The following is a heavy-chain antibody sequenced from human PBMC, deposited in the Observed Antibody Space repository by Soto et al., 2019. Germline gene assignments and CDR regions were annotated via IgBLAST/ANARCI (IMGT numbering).Heavy chain of an antibody. V-gene: IGHV1-3*01. CDR3: AREGGNYGPPY. CDR2: INVGNGNT. CDR1: GYTFTNYA. J-gene: IGHJ4*02. Sequence: QVQLVQSGAAVKKPGASVKVSCKASGYTFTNYAMHWVRQAPGQRLEWMGWINVGNGNTKYSQTFQGRVTITNDTSASPVNMELSSLSSEDPAVYYCAREGGNYGPPYWGQGTLVTVSS. D-gene: IGHD4-17*01.